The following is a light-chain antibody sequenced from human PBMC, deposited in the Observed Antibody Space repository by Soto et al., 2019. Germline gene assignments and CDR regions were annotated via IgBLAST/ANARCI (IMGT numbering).Light chain of an antibody. CDR1: QSISSSY. Sequence: EIVLTQSPGTLSLSPGERATLSCRASQSISSSYLAWYQQKPGQAPRLLIYAASSRATGIPDRFSGSGFGTDFTLTISRLEPEDFAVYYCQQYASSSYTFGQGPELEIK. J-gene: IGKJ2*01. V-gene: IGKV3-20*01. CDR2: AAS. CDR3: QQYASSSYT.